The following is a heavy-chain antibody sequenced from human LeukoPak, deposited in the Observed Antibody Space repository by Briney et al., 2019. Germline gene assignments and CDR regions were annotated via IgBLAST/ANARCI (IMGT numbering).Heavy chain of an antibody. Sequence: VSLKVSCKASGYTFIGYYLHWVRQAPGQGLEWMGWINPHNGDTNYAQKFQGRVTMTRDTSITTAYMELSRLKSDDTAVYYCATVRDIVVGGGPYYFDYWGQGTLVTVSP. CDR2: INPHNGDT. CDR1: GYTFIGYY. V-gene: IGHV1-2*02. CDR3: ATVRDIVVGGGPYYFDY. D-gene: IGHD2-15*01. J-gene: IGHJ4*02.